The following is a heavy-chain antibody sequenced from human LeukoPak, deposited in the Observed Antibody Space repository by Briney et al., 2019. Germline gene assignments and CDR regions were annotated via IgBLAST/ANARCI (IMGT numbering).Heavy chain of an antibody. D-gene: IGHD3-22*01. CDR2: ISGSGGTT. V-gene: IGHV3-23*01. J-gene: IGHJ4*02. Sequence: PGGSLRLSCAASGFTFSSYAMSWVRQAPGKGLEWVSSISGSGGTTYYADPVKGRFTISRDNSKNTLYLQMYSLRAEDTAVYYCARGSRLRGISLIGVVQRAPFDYWGQGTLVTVSS. CDR1: GFTFSSYA. CDR3: ARGSRLRGISLIGVVQRAPFDY.